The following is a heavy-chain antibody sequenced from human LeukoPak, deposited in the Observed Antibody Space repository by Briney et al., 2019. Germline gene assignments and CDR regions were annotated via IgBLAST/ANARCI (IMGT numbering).Heavy chain of an antibody. CDR3: ARAQVGYNWFDP. J-gene: IGHJ5*02. V-gene: IGHV3-21*01. CDR2: ISRSQTYI. CDR1: GFTFSSYT. D-gene: IGHD1-26*01. Sequence: GGSLRLSCAASGFTFSSYTMNWVRQAPGKGLEWISSISRSQTYIYYADSVKGRFAISKDNAENSLYLQMNSLRAEDTAVYCCARAQVGYNWFDPWGQGTLVSVSS.